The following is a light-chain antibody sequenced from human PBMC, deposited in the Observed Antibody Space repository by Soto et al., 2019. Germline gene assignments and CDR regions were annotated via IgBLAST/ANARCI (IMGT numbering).Light chain of an antibody. CDR1: NSNIGGNS. Sequence: QSVLTQAPSASGTPGQRVTISCSGSNSNIGGNSVSWYHHLPGTAPKLLIFNNSQRPSGVPDRFSGSKSGTSASLAISGLQSEDEADYFCSSYSTTNTWVFGGGTQLTVL. CDR3: SSYSTTNTWV. V-gene: IGLV1-44*01. J-gene: IGLJ3*02. CDR2: NNS.